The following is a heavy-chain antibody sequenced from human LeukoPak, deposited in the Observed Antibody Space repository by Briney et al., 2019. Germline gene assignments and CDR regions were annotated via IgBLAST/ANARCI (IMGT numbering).Heavy chain of an antibody. J-gene: IGHJ4*02. CDR3: AKNYDSSGYYVEY. V-gene: IGHV3-23*01. Sequence: GGSLRLSCAASGFTFSNYAMSWARQAPGKGLEWVSAISGSGGSTYYADSVKGRFTISRDNSKNTLYLQMNSLRAEDTAVYYCAKNYDSSGYYVEYWGQGTLVTVSS. D-gene: IGHD3-22*01. CDR1: GFTFSNYA. CDR2: ISGSGGST.